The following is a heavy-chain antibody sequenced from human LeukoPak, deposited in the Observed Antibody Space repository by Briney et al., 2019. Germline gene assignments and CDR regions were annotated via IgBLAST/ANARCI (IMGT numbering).Heavy chain of an antibody. J-gene: IGHJ5*02. V-gene: IGHV3-33*01. CDR3: ARDLAAAGTWFDP. CDR1: GFTFSSYG. D-gene: IGHD6-13*01. CDR2: IWYDTSNK. Sequence: SGGSLRLSCAASGFTFSSYGMHWVRQAPGKGLEWVAVIWYDTSNKYYADSVKGRFTTSRDNSKNTLYLQMNSLRAEDTAVYYCARDLAAAGTWFDPWGQGTLVTVSS.